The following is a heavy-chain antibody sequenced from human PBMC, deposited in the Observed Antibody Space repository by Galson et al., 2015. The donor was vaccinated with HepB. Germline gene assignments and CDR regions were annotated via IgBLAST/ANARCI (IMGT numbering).Heavy chain of an antibody. J-gene: IGHJ4*02. V-gene: IGHV1-3*01. CDR2: INAGNGNT. CDR1: GYTFTSYA. Sequence: SVKVSCKASGYTFTSYAMHWVHQAPGQGLEWMGWINAGNGNTKYSQKFQGRVTITRDTSASTAYMELNSLRSEDTAVYYCAGGVYNSYYFDYWGQGTLVTVSS. D-gene: IGHD1-1*01. CDR3: AGGVYNSYYFDY.